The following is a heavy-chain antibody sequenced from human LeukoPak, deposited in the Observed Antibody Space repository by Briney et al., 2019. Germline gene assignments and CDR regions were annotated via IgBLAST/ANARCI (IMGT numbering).Heavy chain of an antibody. CDR2: FDPEDGET. D-gene: IGHD3-9*01. Sequence: ASVKVSCKVSGYTLTELSMHWVRQAPGKGLEWMGGFDPEDGETIYAQKFQGRVTMTEDTSTDTAYMELISLRSEDTAVYYCATANPLRYFDWSHDYWGQGTLVTVSS. V-gene: IGHV1-24*01. CDR3: ATANPLRYFDWSHDY. CDR1: GYTLTELS. J-gene: IGHJ4*02.